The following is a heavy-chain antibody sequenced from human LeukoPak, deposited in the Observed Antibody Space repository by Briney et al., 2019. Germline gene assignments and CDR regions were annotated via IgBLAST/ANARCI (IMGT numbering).Heavy chain of an antibody. D-gene: IGHD6-6*01. CDR3: ARAEYSSSSGLGDY. CDR2: IRYDGRNK. V-gene: IGHV3-30*02. J-gene: IGHJ4*02. Sequence: GGSLRLSCAASGFTFSTYGMHWVRQAPGKGLEWVAFIRYDGRNKYYADSVKGRFTISRDNSKNTLCLQMNSLRAEDTAVYYCARAEYSSSSGLGDYWGQGTLVTVSS. CDR1: GFTFSTYG.